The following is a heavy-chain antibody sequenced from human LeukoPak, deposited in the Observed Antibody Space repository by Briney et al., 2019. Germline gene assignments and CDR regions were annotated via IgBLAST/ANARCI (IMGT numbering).Heavy chain of an antibody. CDR1: GFTFSDYY. V-gene: IGHV3-11*01. J-gene: IGHJ6*02. CDR3: ARGVGATYYYYYGMDV. CDR2: ISSSGSTI. Sequence: GGSLRLSCAASGFTFSDYYMSWIRQAPGKGLEWVSYISSSGSTIYYADSVKGRFTISRDNAKNSLYLQMNSLRAEDTAAYYCARGVGATYYYYYGMDVWGQGTTVTVSS. D-gene: IGHD1-26*01.